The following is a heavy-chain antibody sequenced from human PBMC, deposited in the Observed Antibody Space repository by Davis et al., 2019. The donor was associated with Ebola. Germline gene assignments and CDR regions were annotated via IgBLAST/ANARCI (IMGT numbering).Heavy chain of an antibody. Sequence: GESLKISCAASGFTFSSYAMHWVRQAPGKGLEWVAVISYDGSNKYYADSVKGRFTISRDNSKNTLYLQMNSLRAEDTAVYYCAREGGSLYYYGMDVWGQGTTVTVSS. J-gene: IGHJ6*02. V-gene: IGHV3-30-3*01. CDR3: AREGGSLYYYGMDV. CDR1: GFTFSSYA. CDR2: ISYDGSNK.